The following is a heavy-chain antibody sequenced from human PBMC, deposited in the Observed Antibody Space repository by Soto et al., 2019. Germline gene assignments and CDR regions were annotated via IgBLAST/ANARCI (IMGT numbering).Heavy chain of an antibody. D-gene: IGHD1-26*01. CDR3: AKHRGIVVVHGGHYYYYGMDV. CDR2: ISGSGGST. Sequence: GGSLRLSCAASGFTFTTYSMYWVRQAPGKGLEWVSAISGSGGSTYYADSVKGRFTISRDNSKNTLYLQMNSLRAEDTAVYYCAKHRGIVVVHGGHYYYYGMDVWGQGSTVTVSS. J-gene: IGHJ6*02. V-gene: IGHV3-23*01. CDR1: GFTFTTYS.